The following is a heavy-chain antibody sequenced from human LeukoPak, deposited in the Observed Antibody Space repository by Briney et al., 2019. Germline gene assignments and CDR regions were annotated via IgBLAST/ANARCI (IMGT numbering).Heavy chain of an antibody. CDR1: TFTFSSYT. CDR2: ISPSGNSK. V-gene: IGHV3-21*01. Sequence: AGRSLTPSRATSTFTFSSYTMNWVRQAPRKGLEWVSSISPSGNSKYHADSVKGRFTISRDNAENSLYMQMNSLRAEDTGVYYCVRDFLGESGAGGYWGQGTLVTVSS. J-gene: IGHJ4*02. CDR3: VRDFLGESGAGGY. D-gene: IGHD3-10*01.